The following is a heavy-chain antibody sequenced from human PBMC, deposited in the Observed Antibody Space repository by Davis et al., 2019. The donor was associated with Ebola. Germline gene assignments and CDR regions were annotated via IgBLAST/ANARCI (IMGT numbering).Heavy chain of an antibody. D-gene: IGHD1-1*01. Sequence: GGSLRLSCAASGFTFTTAWMSWVRQAPGKGLEWVGRVNSKVTGGTITYASPVQGRFTISRDDSKNMLYLQMNSLKREDTAMYYCTSRGLVSATDEAFDIWGQGTVVTVSS. CDR1: GFTFTTAW. V-gene: IGHV3-15*05. CDR2: VNSKVTGGTI. CDR3: TSRGLVSATDEAFDI. J-gene: IGHJ3*02.